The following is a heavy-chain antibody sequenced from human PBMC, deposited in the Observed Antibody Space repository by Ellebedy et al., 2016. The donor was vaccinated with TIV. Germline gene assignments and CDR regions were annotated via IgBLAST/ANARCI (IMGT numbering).Heavy chain of an antibody. CDR2: INPQSGNT. CDR3: ARGLDCSGGNCYLDGAYYYGMDD. V-gene: IGHV1-8*01. D-gene: IGHD2-15*01. CDR1: GYTFSKYD. Sequence: ASVKVSCXTSGYTFSKYDINWVRLASGQGLEWMGWINPQSGNTGYAQKFQGRVTMTTNTSTSTAYMELTSLISEDTAVYYCARGLDCSGGNCYLDGAYYYGMDDWGQGTTVTVFS. J-gene: IGHJ6*02.